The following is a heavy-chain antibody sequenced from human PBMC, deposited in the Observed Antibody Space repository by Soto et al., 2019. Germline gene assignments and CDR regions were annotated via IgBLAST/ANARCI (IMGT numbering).Heavy chain of an antibody. V-gene: IGHV2-5*02. D-gene: IGHD6-6*01. Sequence: SGLAGEPTQTLTLTCTFSGFSLSTSGVGVGWIRQPPGKALEWLALIYWDDDKRYSPSLKSRLTITKDTSKNQVVLTMTNMDPVDTATYYCASVSYYFDYWGQGTLVTVSS. CDR3: ASVSYYFDY. CDR2: IYWDDDK. CDR1: GFSLSTSGVG. J-gene: IGHJ4*02.